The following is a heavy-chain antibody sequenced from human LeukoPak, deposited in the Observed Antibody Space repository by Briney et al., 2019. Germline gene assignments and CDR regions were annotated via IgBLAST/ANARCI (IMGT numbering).Heavy chain of an antibody. J-gene: IGHJ4*02. CDR3: AGGTTRIFDY. Sequence: SETLSLTCTVSGGSISSSSYYWGWIRQPPGKGLEWIGSIHYSGSTYYNPSLKSRVTISVDTSKNQFSLKLSSLTAADTAVYYCAGGTTRIFDYWGQGTLVTVSS. CDR2: IHYSGST. CDR1: GGSISSSSYY. D-gene: IGHD3-16*01. V-gene: IGHV4-39*07.